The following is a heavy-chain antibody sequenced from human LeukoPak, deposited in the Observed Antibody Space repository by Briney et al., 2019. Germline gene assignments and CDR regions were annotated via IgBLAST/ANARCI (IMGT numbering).Heavy chain of an antibody. V-gene: IGHV4-59*01. CDR2: IYYSGST. Sequence: SETLSLTCTVSGGSISSYYWSWIRQPPGKGLEWIGYIYYSGSTNCNPSLKSRVTISVDTSKNQFSLKLSSVTAADTAVYYCARLVHSSGWYYFDYWGQGTLVTVSS. CDR1: GGSISSYY. J-gene: IGHJ4*02. D-gene: IGHD6-19*01. CDR3: ARLVHSSGWYYFDY.